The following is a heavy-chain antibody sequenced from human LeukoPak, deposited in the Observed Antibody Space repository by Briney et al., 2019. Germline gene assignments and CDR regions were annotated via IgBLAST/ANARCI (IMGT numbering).Heavy chain of an antibody. CDR1: GFTVSSNY. CDR3: ATTVTTWGVFDY. V-gene: IGHV3-53*01. D-gene: IGHD4-17*01. J-gene: IGHJ4*02. Sequence: GGSLRLSCAASGFTVSSNYMSWVRQAPGKGLERVSVIYSGGSTYYADSVKGRFTISRDDSKNTLYLQMNSLRAEDTAVYYCATTVTTWGVFDYWGQGTLVTVSS. CDR2: IYSGGST.